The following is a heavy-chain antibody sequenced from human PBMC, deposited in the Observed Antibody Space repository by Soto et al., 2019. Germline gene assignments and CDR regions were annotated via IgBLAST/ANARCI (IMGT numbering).Heavy chain of an antibody. J-gene: IGHJ3*02. CDR1: GGTFSSYA. CDR3: ARELMVRGVIVFSRSAFDI. Sequence: QVQLVQSGAEVQKPGSSVKVSCKASGGTFSSYAISWVRQAPGQGLEWMGGIIPIFGTANYAQKFQGRVTITADESTSTAYMELSSLRSEDTAVYYCARELMVRGVIVFSRSAFDIWGQGTMVTVSS. D-gene: IGHD3-10*01. CDR2: IIPIFGTA. V-gene: IGHV1-69*01.